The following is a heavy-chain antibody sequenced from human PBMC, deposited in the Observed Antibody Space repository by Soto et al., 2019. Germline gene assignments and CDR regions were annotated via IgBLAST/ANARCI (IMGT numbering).Heavy chain of an antibody. Sequence: QVQLVESGGGVVQPGRSLRLSCAASGFTFSSYGMHWVRQAPGKGLEWVAVISYDGSNKYYADSVKGRFTISRDNSKNTLYLQMNSLRAEDTAVYYCAKDGGYDPSPNLFDPWGQGTLVTVSS. CDR2: ISYDGSNK. J-gene: IGHJ5*02. CDR1: GFTFSSYG. D-gene: IGHD3-16*01. CDR3: AKDGGYDPSPNLFDP. V-gene: IGHV3-30*18.